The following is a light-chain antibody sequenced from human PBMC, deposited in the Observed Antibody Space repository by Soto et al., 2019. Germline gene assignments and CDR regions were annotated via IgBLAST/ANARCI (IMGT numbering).Light chain of an antibody. V-gene: IGLV1-47*01. CDR1: SSNIGSNF. CDR2: RNH. CDR3: AAWDGSLKGRV. J-gene: IGLJ3*02. Sequence: QSVLTQPPSASGTPGQGVTFSCSGSSSNIGSNFVYWYQHLPGKAPKLLIYRNHQRPSGVPDRLSGSKSGTSASLAISGLRSEDEADYYCAAWDGSLKGRVFGGGTKLTVL.